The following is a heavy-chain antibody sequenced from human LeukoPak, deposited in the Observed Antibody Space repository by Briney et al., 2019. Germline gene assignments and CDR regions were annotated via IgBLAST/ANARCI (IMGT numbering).Heavy chain of an antibody. CDR3: ARHRIAGGGPAFDI. CDR2: IYTSGST. V-gene: IGHV4-4*09. D-gene: IGHD2-15*01. CDR1: GGSIRSYY. J-gene: IGHJ3*02. Sequence: PSETLSLTCTVSGGSIRSYYWIGIRRPRGKGREGIGYIYTSGSTNYNPSLKSRVTISVDTSKNQFSLKLSSVTAADTAVYYCARHRIAGGGPAFDIWGQGTMVTVSS.